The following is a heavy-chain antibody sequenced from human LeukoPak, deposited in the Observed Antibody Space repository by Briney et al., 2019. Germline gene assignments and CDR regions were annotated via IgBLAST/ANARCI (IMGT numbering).Heavy chain of an antibody. CDR1: GFTFSNAW. J-gene: IGHJ6*03. CDR2: IKSKTDGGTT. D-gene: IGHD3-3*01. Sequence: GGSLRLSCAASGFTFSNAWMSWVRQAPGKGLEWVGRIKSKTDGGTTDYAAPVKGRFTISRDDSKNTLYLQMNSLKTEDTAVYYCARDPGGNYDFWSGHTGSYYYYYMDVWGKGTTVTVSS. CDR3: ARDPGGNYDFWSGHTGSYYYYYMDV. V-gene: IGHV3-15*01.